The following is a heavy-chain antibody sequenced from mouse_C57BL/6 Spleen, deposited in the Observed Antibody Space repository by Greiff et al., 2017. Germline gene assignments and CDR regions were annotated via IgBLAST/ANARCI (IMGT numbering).Heavy chain of an antibody. D-gene: IGHD2-4*01. J-gene: IGHJ4*01. CDR2: IRLKSDNYAT. CDR3: TGGITRYYYAMDY. Sequence: EVKVEESGGGLVQPGGSMKLSCVASGFTFSNYWMNWVRQSPEKGLEWVAQIRLKSDNYATHYAESVKGAFTISRDDSKSSVYLQMNNLRAEDTGIYYCTGGITRYYYAMDYWRQGTSVTVSS. CDR1: GFTFSNYW. V-gene: IGHV6-3*01.